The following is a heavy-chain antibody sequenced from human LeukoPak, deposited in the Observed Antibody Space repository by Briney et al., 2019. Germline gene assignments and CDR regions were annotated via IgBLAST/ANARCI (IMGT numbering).Heavy chain of an antibody. J-gene: IGHJ4*02. V-gene: IGHV1-18*01. CDR2: ISAYNGNT. CDR3: ARARGGVVVPAAILGFDY. Sequence: ASVKVSCKASGYTFTSYGISWVRQAPGQGLEWMGWISAYNGNTNYAQKLQGRATMTTDTSTSTAYMELRSLRSDDTAVYYCARARGGVVVPAAILGFDYWGQGTLVTVSS. D-gene: IGHD2-2*02. CDR1: GYTFTSYG.